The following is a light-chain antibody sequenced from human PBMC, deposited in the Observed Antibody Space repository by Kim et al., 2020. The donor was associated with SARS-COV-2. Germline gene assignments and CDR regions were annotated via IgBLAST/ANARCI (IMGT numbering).Light chain of an antibody. V-gene: IGKV1-39*01. CDR3: QQSYDTPTT. CDR1: QPINTY. J-gene: IGKJ1*01. CDR2: AAS. Sequence: DIQMTQSPSSLSASVGDRVIITCRASQPINTYLNWYQHKPGRAPSLLIYAASHLQRGVPSRFSATGAGTVFTLTITSLQPEDLATYYCQQSYDTPTTFGQGTKVDIK.